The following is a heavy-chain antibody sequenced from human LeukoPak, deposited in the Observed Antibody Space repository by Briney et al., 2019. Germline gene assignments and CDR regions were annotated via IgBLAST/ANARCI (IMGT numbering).Heavy chain of an antibody. Sequence: GSLRLSCAASGFTFSSYAMSWVRQAPGKGLEWVSAISGSGGSTHYADSVKGRFTISRDNSKNTLYLQMNSLRAEDTAVYYCAKVGPFSSWYQSFDYWGQGTLVTVSS. V-gene: IGHV3-23*01. CDR2: ISGSGGST. D-gene: IGHD6-13*01. J-gene: IGHJ4*02. CDR1: GFTFSSYA. CDR3: AKVGPFSSWYQSFDY.